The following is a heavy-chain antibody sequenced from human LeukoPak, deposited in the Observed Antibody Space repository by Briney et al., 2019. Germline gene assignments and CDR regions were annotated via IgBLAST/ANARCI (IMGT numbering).Heavy chain of an antibody. CDR3: ARHLDYDSPYI. CDR1: GGSISSSSYY. V-gene: IGHV4-39*01. CDR2: IYYSGST. J-gene: IGHJ3*02. D-gene: IGHD3-22*01. Sequence: PSETLSLTCTGSGGSISSSSYYWGWIRQPPGKGLEWIGSIYYSGSTYYNPSLKSRVTISVDTSKNQFSLKLSSVTAADTAVYYCARHLDYDSPYIWGQGTMVTVSS.